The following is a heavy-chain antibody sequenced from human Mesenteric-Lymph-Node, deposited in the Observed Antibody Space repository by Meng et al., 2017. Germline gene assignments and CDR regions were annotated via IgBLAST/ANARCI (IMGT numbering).Heavy chain of an antibody. CDR1: GYTFISYG. CDR2: FSVYNGNT. Sequence: ASVKVSCKASGYTFISYGINWVRQAPGQGLEWMGWFSVYNGNTNYAQKLQGRVTMTTDTSTSTVYMELSSLRSEDTAVYFCARDVYSSSNYHHYGMDVWGQGTTVTVSS. D-gene: IGHD3-22*01. V-gene: IGHV1-18*01. J-gene: IGHJ6*02. CDR3: ARDVYSSSNYHHYGMDV.